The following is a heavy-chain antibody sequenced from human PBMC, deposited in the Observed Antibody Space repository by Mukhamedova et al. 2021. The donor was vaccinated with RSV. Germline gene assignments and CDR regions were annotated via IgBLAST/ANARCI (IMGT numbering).Heavy chain of an antibody. Sequence: VRQAPGKGLEWVANIKEDGSEKYYVDSVKGRFTVSRDNAKNSLYLQMNSLRVEDTAVYYCARGGYSSGWDSSVIHNWFDPWGQG. CDR3: ARGGYSSGWDSSVIHNWFDP. CDR2: IKEDGSEK. V-gene: IGHV3-7*01. J-gene: IGHJ5*02. D-gene: IGHD6-19*01.